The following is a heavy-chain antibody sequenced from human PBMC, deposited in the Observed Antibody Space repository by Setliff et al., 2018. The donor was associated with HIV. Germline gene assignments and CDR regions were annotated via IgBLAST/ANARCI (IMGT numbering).Heavy chain of an antibody. V-gene: IGHV4-39*01. J-gene: IGHJ3*02. CDR1: GGSITTSTFY. CDR3: ARHSITLVVGVPERDDAFDI. Sequence: SETLSLTCTVSGGSITTSTFYWGWIRQPPGKGLEWIGEINHSGSTHYNPSLKSRFTISVDTSKNQFSLKVNSVTAADTAVYYCARHSITLVVGVPERDDAFDIWGQGTMVTVSS. D-gene: IGHD3-22*01. CDR2: INHSGST.